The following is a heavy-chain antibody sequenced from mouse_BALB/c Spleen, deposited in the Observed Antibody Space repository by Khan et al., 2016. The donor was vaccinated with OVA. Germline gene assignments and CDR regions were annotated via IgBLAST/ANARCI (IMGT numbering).Heavy chain of an antibody. D-gene: IGHD2-1*01. Sequence: EVKLMESGGGLVQPGGSRKLSCAASGFTFSSFGMHWVRQAPKKGLEWVAYISSGSSTIYYVDTVKGRFTISRDNPKSTLFLQMTSLRSADTAMDYFARSGGNFHWYFDVWGAGTSVTVSS. V-gene: IGHV5-17*02. CDR2: ISSGSSTI. J-gene: IGHJ1*01. CDR3: ARSGGNFHWYFDV. CDR1: GFTFSSFG.